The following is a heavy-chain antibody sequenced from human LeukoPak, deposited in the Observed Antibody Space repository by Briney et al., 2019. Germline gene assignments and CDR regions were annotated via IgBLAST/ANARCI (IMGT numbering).Heavy chain of an antibody. CDR2: INPDSGNT. V-gene: IGHV1-8*01. D-gene: IGHD3-22*01. Sequence: GASVKVSCKASGYTFASYDINWVRQATGQGLEWMGWINPDSGNTGYPQRFQGRVTLTRNTSISTAYMELSSLGSEDTAVYYCARGGGRYYDSSGYLTADYWGQGTLVTVSS. CDR1: GYTFASYD. CDR3: ARGGGRYYDSSGYLTADY. J-gene: IGHJ4*02.